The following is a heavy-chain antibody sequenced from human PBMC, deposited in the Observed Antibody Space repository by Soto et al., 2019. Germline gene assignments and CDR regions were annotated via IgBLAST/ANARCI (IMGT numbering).Heavy chain of an antibody. Sequence: RGESLKISCKGSGYSLTSYWIGWVRQMPGKGLEWMGIIYPGDSDTRYSPSFQGQVTISADKSISTAHLQWSSLKASGTAMYYCARLGSSSFHWFDPWGQGTLVTVSS. J-gene: IGHJ5*02. CDR3: ARLGSSSFHWFDP. V-gene: IGHV5-51*01. D-gene: IGHD6-13*01. CDR2: IYPGDSDT. CDR1: GYSLTSYW.